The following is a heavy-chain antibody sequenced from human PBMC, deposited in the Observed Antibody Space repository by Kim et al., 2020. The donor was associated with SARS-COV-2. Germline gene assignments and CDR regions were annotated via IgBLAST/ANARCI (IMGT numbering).Heavy chain of an antibody. CDR3: ATYGMEV. J-gene: IGHJ6*02. V-gene: IGHV3-48*04. CDR2: ILYPSNTE. Sequence: GGSLRLSCEASAFSFSTYSMNWVRQAPGKGLEWVSSILYPSNTEYYADSVRGRFTISRDNAKSSLYLQMNSLRVEDTAVYYCATYGMEVWGQGTTVTVSS. CDR1: AFSFSTYS.